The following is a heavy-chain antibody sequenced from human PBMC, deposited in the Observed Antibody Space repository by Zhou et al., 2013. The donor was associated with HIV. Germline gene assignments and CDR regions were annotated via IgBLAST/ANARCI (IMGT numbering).Heavy chain of an antibody. CDR3: ARDLPYFDY. Sequence: QVQLVQSGAEVKKPGSSVKVSCKVSGGSFSSYAISWVRQAPGQGLEWLGWISAYDGNTNYAQKLQGRVTMTTDTSTTTAYMELRSLRSDDTAVYYCARDLPYFDYWGQGTLVTVSS. J-gene: IGHJ4*02. V-gene: IGHV1-18*01. CDR2: ISAYDGNT. CDR1: GGSFSSYA.